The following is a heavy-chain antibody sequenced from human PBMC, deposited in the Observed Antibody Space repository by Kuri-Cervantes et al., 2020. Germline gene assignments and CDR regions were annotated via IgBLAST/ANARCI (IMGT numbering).Heavy chain of an antibody. CDR1: GFIFSSYD. CDR2: IGSTGDT. J-gene: IGHJ2*01. CDR3: ARSRADWYFDL. Sequence: GGSLRLSCAASGFIFSSYDIHWVRQTTEKGLEWVSAIGSTGDTYFPGSVKGRFTISRENAKNSLYLQMNSLGAGDTAVYYCARSRADWYFDLWGRGTLVTVSS. V-gene: IGHV3-13*01.